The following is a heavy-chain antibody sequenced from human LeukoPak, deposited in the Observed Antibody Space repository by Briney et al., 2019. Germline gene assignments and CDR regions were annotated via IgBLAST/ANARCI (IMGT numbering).Heavy chain of an antibody. CDR2: IYYSGST. D-gene: IGHD2-21*01. CDR3: ARDGGDRFDP. J-gene: IGHJ5*02. Sequence: TSETLSLTCTVSGGSISSYYWSWIRQLPGKGLEWIGYIYYSGSTNYNPSLKSRVTISVDTSKNQFSLKLSSVTAADTAVYYCARDGGDRFDPWGQGTLVTVSS. CDR1: GGSISSYY. V-gene: IGHV4-59*01.